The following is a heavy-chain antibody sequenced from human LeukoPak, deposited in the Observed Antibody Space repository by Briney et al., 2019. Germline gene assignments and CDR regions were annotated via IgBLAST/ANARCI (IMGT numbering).Heavy chain of an antibody. V-gene: IGHV4-61*02. CDR1: GGSISSGSYY. CDR3: ARQRRPKYSSSSHLFDY. CDR2: IYTSGST. D-gene: IGHD6-6*01. Sequence: SETLSLTCTVSGGSISSGSYYWSWIRQPAGKGLEWIGRIYTSGSTNYNPSLKSRVTISVDTSKNQFSLKLSSVTAADTAVYYCARQRRPKYSSSSHLFDYWGQGTLVTVSS. J-gene: IGHJ4*02.